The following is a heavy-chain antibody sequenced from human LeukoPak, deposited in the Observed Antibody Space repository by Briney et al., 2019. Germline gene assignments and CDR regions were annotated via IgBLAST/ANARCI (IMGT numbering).Heavy chain of an antibody. CDR3: ARSPHILTGENFDY. CDR1: GFTFSSYW. V-gene: IGHV3-7*03. J-gene: IGHJ4*02. CDR2: IKQDGSEK. Sequence: GGSLRLSCAASGFTFSSYWMSWVRQAPGKGLEWVANIKQDGSEKYYVDSVKGRFTISRDNAKNSLYLQMNSLRSDDTAVYFCARSPHILTGENFDYWGQGTLLTVSS. D-gene: IGHD3-9*01.